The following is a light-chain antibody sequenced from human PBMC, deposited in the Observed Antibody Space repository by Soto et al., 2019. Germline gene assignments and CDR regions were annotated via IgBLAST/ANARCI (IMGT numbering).Light chain of an antibody. CDR3: QQGSSPPLT. V-gene: IGKV3-20*01. Sequence: EIVLTQSPGPLSLSPGARATLSCRARQTVRNNYVAWYQQKRGQAPRLIIDDASRRATGIPDRFSGSGSGTEFTLTISRLEPEDFAVYYCQQGSSPPLTCGGGTKVEIK. CDR1: QTVRNNY. CDR2: DAS. J-gene: IGKJ4*01.